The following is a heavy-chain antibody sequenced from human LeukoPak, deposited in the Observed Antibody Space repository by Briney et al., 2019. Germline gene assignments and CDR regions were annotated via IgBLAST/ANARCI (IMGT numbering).Heavy chain of an antibody. J-gene: IGHJ6*02. V-gene: IGHV3-30*18. CDR3: AKDLIAGADINYYYGMDV. Sequence: GRSLRLSCAASGFTFSSYGMHWVRQAPGKGLEWVAVISFDGSNEYYADSVKGRLTISRDNSKNTLFLQMNSLRAEDTAVYYCAKDLIAGADINYYYGMDVWGQGTTVTVSS. D-gene: IGHD6-19*01. CDR1: GFTFSSYG. CDR2: ISFDGSNE.